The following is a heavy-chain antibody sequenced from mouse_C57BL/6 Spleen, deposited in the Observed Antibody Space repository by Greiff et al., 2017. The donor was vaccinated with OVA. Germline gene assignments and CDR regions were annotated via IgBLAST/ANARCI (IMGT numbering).Heavy chain of an antibody. CDR2: IDPSDSET. CDR1: GYTFTSYW. D-gene: IGHD2-5*01. J-gene: IGHJ4*01. V-gene: IGHV1-52*01. Sequence: QVQLQQPGAELVRPGSSVKLSCKASGYTFTSYWMHWVKQRPIQGLEWIGNIDPSDSETHYNQKFKDKATLTVDKSSSTAYMQLSSLTSEDSAVYYCARRENYYSNLYAMDYWGQGTSVTVSS. CDR3: ARRENYYSNLYAMDY.